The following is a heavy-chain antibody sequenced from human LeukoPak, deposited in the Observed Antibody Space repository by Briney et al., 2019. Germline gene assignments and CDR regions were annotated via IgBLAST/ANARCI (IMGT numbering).Heavy chain of an antibody. CDR1: GYIFTDYY. J-gene: IGHJ6*03. CDR2: INPNSGGT. Sequence: GASVKVSCKASGYIFTDYYMHWVRQAPGQELGWMGRINPNSGGTNYAQKFQGRVTMTRDTSISTAYTELSSLRSEDTATYYCARSGTTTGYYYMDVWGKGTTVTVSS. V-gene: IGHV1/OR15-1*01. CDR3: ARSGTTTGYYYMDV. D-gene: IGHD1-7*01.